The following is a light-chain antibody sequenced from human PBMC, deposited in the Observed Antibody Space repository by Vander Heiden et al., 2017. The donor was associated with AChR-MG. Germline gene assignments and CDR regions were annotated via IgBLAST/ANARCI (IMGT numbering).Light chain of an antibody. Sequence: QSVLTHSPSASGTPGQRVTISCSRSSSNIGSNTVNWYQQLPGTAPKLLIYSNNQRPSGGPDRFSGAKSGTSASLAISGLQSEDEADYYCAAWDDSLNGSWVFGGGTKLTVL. V-gene: IGLV1-44*01. CDR1: SSNIGSNT. J-gene: IGLJ3*02. CDR2: SNN. CDR3: AAWDDSLNGSWV.